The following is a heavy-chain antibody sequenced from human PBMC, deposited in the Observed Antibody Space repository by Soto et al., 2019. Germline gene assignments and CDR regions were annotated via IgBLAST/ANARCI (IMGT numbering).Heavy chain of an antibody. CDR2: MNPNSGNT. Sequence: ASVKVSCKASGYTFTSYDINWVRQATGQGLEWMGCMNPNSGNTGYAQKFQGRVTMTRNTSISTAYMELSSLRSEDTAVYYCARGLDCSGGSCYSGDYWGQGTLVTVSS. D-gene: IGHD2-15*01. V-gene: IGHV1-8*01. CDR1: GYTFTSYD. J-gene: IGHJ4*02. CDR3: ARGLDCSGGSCYSGDY.